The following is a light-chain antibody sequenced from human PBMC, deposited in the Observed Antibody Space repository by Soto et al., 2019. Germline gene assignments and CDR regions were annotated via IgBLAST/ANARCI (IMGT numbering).Light chain of an antibody. J-gene: IGKJ1*01. V-gene: IGKV1-5*03. CDR3: QQYNSYSWT. CDR1: QSISSW. CDR2: KAS. Sequence: DIQMTQSPSTPSASVGDRVTITCRASQSISSWLAWYQQKPGKAPKLLIYKASSLETGVPSRFSGSGSGTEFTLTINSLQPDDFATYYCQQYNSYSWTFGQGTKVEIK.